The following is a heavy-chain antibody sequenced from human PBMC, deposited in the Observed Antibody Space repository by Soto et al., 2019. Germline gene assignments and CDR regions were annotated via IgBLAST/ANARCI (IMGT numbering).Heavy chain of an antibody. CDR1: GLTLGSRA. CDR3: ARGSTDSYPGSRIFDF. J-gene: IGHJ4*02. Sequence: GGSLRLSCVASGLTLGSRAMTWVRQAPGEGLQWVSTITDTGGDAKYADSVRGRFVISRDNSKKTLYLQMTSLTAEDSAMYYCARGSTDSYPGSRIFDFWGRGTLVTVSS. D-gene: IGHD3-10*01. CDR2: ITDTGGDA. V-gene: IGHV3-23*01.